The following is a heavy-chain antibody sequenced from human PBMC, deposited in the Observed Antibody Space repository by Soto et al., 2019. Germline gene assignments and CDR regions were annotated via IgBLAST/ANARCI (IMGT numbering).Heavy chain of an antibody. CDR2: IYYIGSS. CDR3: ARHSNEYRKSLDY. Sequence: QLQLQESGPGLVKPSETLSLTCTVSGGSISGYYWSWIRQPPGKGLEWIAYIYYIGSSNSNPSLKSRVTISVDTSKNQFSLKLSSVTAADTAVYYCARHSNEYRKSLDYWGQGTLVTVSS. J-gene: IGHJ4*02. D-gene: IGHD1-1*01. V-gene: IGHV4-59*08. CDR1: GGSISGYY.